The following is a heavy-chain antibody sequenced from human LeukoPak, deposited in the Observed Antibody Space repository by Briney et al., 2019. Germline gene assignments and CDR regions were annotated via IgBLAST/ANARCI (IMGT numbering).Heavy chain of an antibody. J-gene: IGHJ4*02. Sequence: GGSLRLSCAASGFTFSSYAMHWVRQAPGKGLEWVAVISYDGSNKYYADSVKGRFTVSRDNAKNSLYLQMNSLRAEDTAVYYCARGYYYDSSVDYWGQGTLVTVSS. CDR2: ISYDGSNK. CDR1: GFTFSSYA. CDR3: ARGYYYDSSVDY. D-gene: IGHD3-22*01. V-gene: IGHV3-30*04.